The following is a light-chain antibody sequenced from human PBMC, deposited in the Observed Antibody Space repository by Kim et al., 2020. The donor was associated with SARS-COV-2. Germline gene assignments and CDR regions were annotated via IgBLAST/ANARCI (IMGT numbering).Light chain of an antibody. CDR3: NSRDSSGDHVV. J-gene: IGLJ3*02. CDR2: GKN. Sequence: CYASWYQQKPGQAPVLVIFGKNNRPSGIPDRFSGSSSGTTASLTITGAQAEDEADYYCNSRDSSGDHVVFGGGTQLTVL. V-gene: IGLV3-19*01. CDR1: CY.